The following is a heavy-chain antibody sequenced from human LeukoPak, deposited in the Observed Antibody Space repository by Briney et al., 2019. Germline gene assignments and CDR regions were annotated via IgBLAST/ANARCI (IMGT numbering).Heavy chain of an antibody. CDR1: GFTFSSYA. Sequence: GGSLRLSCAASGFTFSSYAMSWVRQAPGKGLEWVSAISGSGGSTYYADSVKGRFTISRDNSKNTLYLQMNSLRAEDTAVYYCARWAQYGSRLYYFDYWGQGTLVTVSS. V-gene: IGHV3-23*01. CDR2: ISGSGGST. CDR3: ARWAQYGSRLYYFDY. D-gene: IGHD3-10*01. J-gene: IGHJ4*02.